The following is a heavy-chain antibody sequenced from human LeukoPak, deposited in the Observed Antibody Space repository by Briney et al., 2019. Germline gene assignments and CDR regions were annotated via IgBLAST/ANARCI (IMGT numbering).Heavy chain of an antibody. V-gene: IGHV4-30-2*01. Sequence: ASETLSLTCTVSGGSISSGGYYWSWIRQPPGKGLEWIGYIYHSGSTYYNPSLKSRVTISVDTSKNQFSLKLSSVTAADTAVYYCARGYYYDSSGYYPDDAFDIWGQGTMVTVSS. J-gene: IGHJ3*02. D-gene: IGHD3-22*01. CDR2: IYHSGST. CDR1: GGSISSGGYY. CDR3: ARGYYYDSSGYYPDDAFDI.